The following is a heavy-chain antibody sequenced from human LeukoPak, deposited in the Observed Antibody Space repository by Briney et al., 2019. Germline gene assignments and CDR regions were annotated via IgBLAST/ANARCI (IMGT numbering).Heavy chain of an antibody. Sequence: GGSLRLSCAACGFTFSSYGMHWVRQAPGKGLEWVAVIWYDGSNKYHADSVKGRFTISRDNSKNTLYLQMNSLRAEDTAVYYCAKTGYSSSSGDYYYYMDVWGKGTTVTVSS. CDR2: IWYDGSNK. CDR3: AKTGYSSSSGDYYYYMDV. CDR1: GFTFSSYG. J-gene: IGHJ6*03. D-gene: IGHD6-6*01. V-gene: IGHV3-33*06.